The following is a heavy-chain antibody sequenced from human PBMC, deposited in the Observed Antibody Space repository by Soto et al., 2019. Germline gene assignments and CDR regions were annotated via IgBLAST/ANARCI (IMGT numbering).Heavy chain of an antibody. CDR3: AMTTATDWTGAFDI. D-gene: IGHD4-17*01. V-gene: IGHV3-74*01. Sequence: GGSLRLSCAASGFTLSSYWMHWVRQAPGKGLVWVSRIKSDGSATNYADSVKGRLTISRDNAKNTLYLQMNSLRAEDTAVYYCAMTTATDWTGAFDIWGQGTMVTVSS. CDR1: GFTLSSYW. J-gene: IGHJ3*02. CDR2: IKSDGSAT.